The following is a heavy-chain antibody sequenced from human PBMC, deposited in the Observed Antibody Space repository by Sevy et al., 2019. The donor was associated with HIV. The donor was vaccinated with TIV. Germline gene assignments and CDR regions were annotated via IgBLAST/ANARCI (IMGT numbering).Heavy chain of an antibody. J-gene: IGHJ6*02. D-gene: IGHD1-26*01. CDR2: ISYDGSNK. V-gene: IGHV3-30-3*01. Sequence: GGSLRLSYAASGFTFSNYAMRWVRQAPGKGLEWVAVISYDGSNKYYADSVRGRFTISRDSSKNTLYLQMNSLRPEDTAVYYCARDLEVYGGWEQTSQGMDVWGQGTTVTVSS. CDR1: GFTFSNYA. CDR3: ARDLEVYGGWEQTSQGMDV.